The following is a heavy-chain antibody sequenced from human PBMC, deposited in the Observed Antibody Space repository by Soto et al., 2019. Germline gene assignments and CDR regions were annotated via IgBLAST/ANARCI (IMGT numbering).Heavy chain of an antibody. CDR1: GFSLSTSGVG. CDR3: AHIQRYYDFWSGSLNWFDP. D-gene: IGHD3-3*01. Sequence: SGPTLVNPTQTLTLTCTFSGFSLSTSGVGVGWIRQPPGKALEWLALIYWNDDKRYSPSLKSRPTITKDTSKNQVVLTMTNMDPVDTATYYCAHIQRYYDFWSGSLNWFDPWGQGTLVTVSS. CDR2: IYWNDDK. V-gene: IGHV2-5*01. J-gene: IGHJ5*02.